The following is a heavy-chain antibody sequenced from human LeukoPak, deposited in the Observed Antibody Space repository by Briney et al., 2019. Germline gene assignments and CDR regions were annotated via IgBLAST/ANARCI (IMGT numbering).Heavy chain of an antibody. CDR3: ARDSHKFDSSGYYPDAFDI. CDR2: ISSRGSSI. D-gene: IGHD3-22*01. Sequence: GGSLRLSCAASGLTFSSYEMNCVRQALGEGRGCVSYISSRGSSIYYADSVKGRFTISRDNAKKSLYLQMHSLRAEETAVYYRARDSHKFDSSGYYPDAFDIWGQGTMVTVSS. J-gene: IGHJ3*02. V-gene: IGHV3-48*03. CDR1: GLTFSSYE.